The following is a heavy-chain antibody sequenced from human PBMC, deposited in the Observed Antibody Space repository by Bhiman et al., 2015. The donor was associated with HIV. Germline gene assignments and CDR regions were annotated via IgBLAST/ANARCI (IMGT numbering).Heavy chain of an antibody. V-gene: IGHV3-30*03. CDR1: GFTFSSFG. D-gene: IGHD4-11*01. Sequence: QVQLVESGGGVVQPGRSLRLSCAASGFTFSSFGMHWVRQAPGKGLEWVAVISYDGSNKYYTDSLKGRFTISRDNSKNTLYLQMNSLRPEDTAVYYCARGEGLTTQYFDYWGQGALVTVSS. CDR2: ISYDGSNK. CDR3: ARGEGLTTQYFDY. J-gene: IGHJ4*02.